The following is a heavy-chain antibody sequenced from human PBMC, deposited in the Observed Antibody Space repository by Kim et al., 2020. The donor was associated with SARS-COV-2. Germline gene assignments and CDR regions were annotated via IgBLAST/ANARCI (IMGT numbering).Heavy chain of an antibody. CDR2: INPSGGST. CDR1: GYTFTSYY. CDR3: ARDYPATRGYSYGSPAD. Sequence: ASVKVSCKASGYTFTSYYMHWVRQAPGQGLEWMGIINPSGGSTSYAQKFQVRVTMTRDTSTSTVYMELSSLRSEDTAVYYCARDYPATRGYSYGSPADWGQGTLVTVSS. J-gene: IGHJ4*02. V-gene: IGHV1-46*01. D-gene: IGHD5-18*01.